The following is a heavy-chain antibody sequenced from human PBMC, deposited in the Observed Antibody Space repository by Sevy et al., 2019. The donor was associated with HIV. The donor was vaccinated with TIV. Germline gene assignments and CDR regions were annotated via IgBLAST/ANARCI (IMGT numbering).Heavy chain of an antibody. CDR1: GFTFINYA. CDR2: VSGGGGGT. Sequence: GGSLRLSCAASGFTFINYAMSWVRQAPGKGLEGKGLEWVSTVSGGGGGTYYADSVKGRFTISRDNAKNSLYLQMNSLRAEDTAVYYCARAWYYYDSSGYDGVEYFQHWGQGTLVTVSS. V-gene: IGHV3-23*01. D-gene: IGHD3-22*01. J-gene: IGHJ1*01. CDR3: ARAWYYYDSSGYDGVEYFQH.